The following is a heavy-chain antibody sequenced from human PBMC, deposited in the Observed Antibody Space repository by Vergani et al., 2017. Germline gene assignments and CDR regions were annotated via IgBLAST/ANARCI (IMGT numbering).Heavy chain of an antibody. D-gene: IGHD5-18*01. CDR1: GYTFTSYD. Sequence: QVQLVQSGAEVKKPGASVKVSCKASGYTFTSYDINWVRQATGQGLEWMGWMNPNSGNTGYAQKFQGRVTMTRDTSTSTVYMELSSLRSADTAVYYCGRAGDSYGYGAMDIWGQGTMVTVSS. J-gene: IGHJ3*02. CDR3: GRAGDSYGYGAMDI. V-gene: IGHV1-8*01. CDR2: MNPNSGNT.